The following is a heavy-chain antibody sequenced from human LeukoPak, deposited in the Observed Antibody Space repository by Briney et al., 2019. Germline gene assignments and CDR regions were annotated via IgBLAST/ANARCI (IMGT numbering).Heavy chain of an antibody. CDR3: ATTPPYGDYVWFDP. D-gene: IGHD4-17*01. Sequence: SQTLSLTCTVSGGSISSGGYYWSWIRQHPGKGLEWIGYIYYSGSTYYSPSLKSRVTISVDTSKNQFSLKLSSVTAADTAVYYCATTPPYGDYVWFDPWGQGTLVTVSS. J-gene: IGHJ5*02. CDR1: GGSISSGGYY. CDR2: IYYSGST. V-gene: IGHV4-31*03.